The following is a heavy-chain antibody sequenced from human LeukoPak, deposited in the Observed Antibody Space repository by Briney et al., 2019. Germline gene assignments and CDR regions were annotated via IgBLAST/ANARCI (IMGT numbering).Heavy chain of an antibody. Sequence: SETLSLTCAVYGGSFSGYYWSWIRQPPGEGLEWIGEINHSGSTNYNPSLKSRVTISADTSKNQFFLKLISVTAADTAVYHCARGSYPDYFFDWWGQGTLVTVSS. CDR2: INHSGST. CDR3: ARGSYPDYFFDW. CDR1: GGSFSGYY. J-gene: IGHJ4*02. V-gene: IGHV4-34*01.